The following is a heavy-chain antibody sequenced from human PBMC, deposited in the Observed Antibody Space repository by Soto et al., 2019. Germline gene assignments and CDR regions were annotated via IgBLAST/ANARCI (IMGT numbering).Heavy chain of an antibody. D-gene: IGHD3-9*01. V-gene: IGHV4-34*01. Sequence: QVQLQQWGAGPLRPLETLSLTCGVSGGSFSGYYWAWIRQSPGKGLEWIGEINDRGSINYNPSLKSGGSVSVDTSKNHYSLNLRSVTAADTAVYYCARESHDILTGPPWVWYFDLWGRGTLVTVSS. CDR1: GGSFSGYY. J-gene: IGHJ2*01. CDR2: INDRGSI. CDR3: ARESHDILTGPPWVWYFDL.